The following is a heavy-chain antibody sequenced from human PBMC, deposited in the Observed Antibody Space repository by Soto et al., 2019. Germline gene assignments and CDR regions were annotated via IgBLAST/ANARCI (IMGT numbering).Heavy chain of an antibody. CDR2: ISGGGSTT. CDR1: GFTFSSYA. CDR3: ARLVMAARSNYYYYGMDV. V-gene: IGHV3-23*01. Sequence: PGGSLRLSCAASGFTFSSYAMSWVRQAPGKGLEWVSGISGGGSTTYYADSVKGRFTISRDNAKNTLYLQMNSLRAEDTAVYYCARLVMAARSNYYYYGMDVWGQGTTVTVSS. D-gene: IGHD6-6*01. J-gene: IGHJ6*02.